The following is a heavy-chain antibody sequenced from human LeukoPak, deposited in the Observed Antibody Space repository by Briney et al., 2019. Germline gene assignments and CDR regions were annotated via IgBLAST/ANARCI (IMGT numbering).Heavy chain of an antibody. D-gene: IGHD2-21*02. CDR2: MNPNSGNT. V-gene: IGHV1-8*01. Sequence: GASVKVSCKASGYTFTSYDINWVRQATGQGLEWMGWMNPNSGNTGYAQKFQGRVTMTRNTSISTAYMELSSLRSKDTAVYYCARGCFNFGGDCYSDYWGQGTLVTVSS. J-gene: IGHJ4*02. CDR3: ARGCFNFGGDCYSDY. CDR1: GYTFTSYD.